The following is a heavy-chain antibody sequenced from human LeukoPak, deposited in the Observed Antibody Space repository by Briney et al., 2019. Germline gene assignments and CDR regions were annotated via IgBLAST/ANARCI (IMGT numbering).Heavy chain of an antibody. CDR2: ISSSGTGV. V-gene: IGHV3-11*04. CDR3: ARALNDALDI. J-gene: IGHJ3*02. CDR1: GFTFRDYY. Sequence: GGSLRLSRAASGFTFRDYYMTWIRRAPGKGLEWVSYISSSGTGVYYADSMKGRFTISRDNAKNSLYLLVSSLRVEDTAVYYCARALNDALDIWGQGTMLTVSS.